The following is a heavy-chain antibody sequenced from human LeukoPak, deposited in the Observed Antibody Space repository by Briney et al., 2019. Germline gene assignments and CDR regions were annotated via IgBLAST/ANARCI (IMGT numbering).Heavy chain of an antibody. V-gene: IGHV3-11*01. CDR1: GFTFSDYY. Sequence: PGGSLRLSCAASGFTFSDYYMSWIRQAPGKGLEWVSYISSSGSTIYYADSVKGRFTISRDNAKNSLYLQMNSLRAEDTAVYYRASGYYDFWSGYSPLDYWGQGTLVTVSS. J-gene: IGHJ4*02. D-gene: IGHD3-3*01. CDR2: ISSSGSTI. CDR3: ASGYYDFWSGYSPLDY.